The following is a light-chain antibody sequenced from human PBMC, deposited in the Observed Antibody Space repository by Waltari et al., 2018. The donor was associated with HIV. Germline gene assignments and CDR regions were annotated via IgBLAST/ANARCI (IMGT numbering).Light chain of an antibody. CDR2: GAS. Sequence: EVVMTQSPDTLSVSPGERATLSCRASQSVSSNLAGYQQKPGQAPSLLIYGASTRATGIPARFSGSGSGTEFTLTISSLQSEDFAVYSCQQYKNWPLYTFGQGTKLEIK. V-gene: IGKV3-15*01. J-gene: IGKJ2*01. CDR3: QQYKNWPLYT. CDR1: QSVSSN.